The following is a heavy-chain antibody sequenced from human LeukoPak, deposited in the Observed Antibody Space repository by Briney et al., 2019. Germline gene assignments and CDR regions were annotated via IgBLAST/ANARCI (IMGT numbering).Heavy chain of an antibody. J-gene: IGHJ4*02. Sequence: ASVKLSCNASGYTFTSYGISRVRQAPAQGLEWMGWISAYNGNTNYEQKLQSRVTMTTDTSTSTAYMELRSLRSDDTAVYYCARTSGYSYGGRGPLDYWGQGTLVTVSS. CDR1: GYTFTSYG. CDR2: ISAYNGNT. D-gene: IGHD5-18*01. V-gene: IGHV1-18*01. CDR3: ARTSGYSYGGRGPLDY.